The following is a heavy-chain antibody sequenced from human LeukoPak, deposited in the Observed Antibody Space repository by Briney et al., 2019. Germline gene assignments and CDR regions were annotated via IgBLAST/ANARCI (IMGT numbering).Heavy chain of an antibody. CDR2: IYPGDSDT. CDR1: GYSFPTYW. D-gene: IGHD4/OR15-4a*01. V-gene: IGHV5-51*01. J-gene: IGHJ4*02. Sequence: GESLKISCKGSGYSFPTYWIAWVRQMPGKGLEWMGIIYPGDSDTRYSPSFQGQVTISADKSISTAYLQWSSLKASDTAMYYCARHYDYGDTLRWGQGTLVTVSS. CDR3: ARHYDYGDTLR.